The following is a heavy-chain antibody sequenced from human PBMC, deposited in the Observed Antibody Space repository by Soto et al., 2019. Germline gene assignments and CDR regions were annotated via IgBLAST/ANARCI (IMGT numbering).Heavy chain of an antibody. CDR2: IYHSGST. CDR3: ARDPRNSGSYLDAFDI. Sequence: SETLSLTCAVSGGSISSSNWWSWVRQPPGKGLEWIGEIYHSGSTNYNPSLKSRVTISVDKSKNQFSLKLSSVTAADTAVYYCARDPRNSGSYLDAFDIWGQGTMVTVSS. J-gene: IGHJ3*02. D-gene: IGHD1-26*01. V-gene: IGHV4-4*02. CDR1: GGSISSSNW.